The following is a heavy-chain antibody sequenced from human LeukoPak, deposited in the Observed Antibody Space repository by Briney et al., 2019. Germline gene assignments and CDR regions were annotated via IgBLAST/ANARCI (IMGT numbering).Heavy chain of an antibody. CDR3: ARVVGATTIFDY. J-gene: IGHJ4*02. Sequence: ASVKVSCKASGYTFTGYYMHRVRQAPGQGLEWMGWINPNSGGTNYAQKFQGRVTMTRDTSISTAYMELSRLRSDDTAVYYCARVVGATTIFDYWGQGTLVTVSS. D-gene: IGHD1-26*01. CDR2: INPNSGGT. CDR1: GYTFTGYY. V-gene: IGHV1-2*02.